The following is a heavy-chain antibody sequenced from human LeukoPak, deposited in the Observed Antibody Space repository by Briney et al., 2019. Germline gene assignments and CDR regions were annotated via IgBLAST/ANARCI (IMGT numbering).Heavy chain of an antibody. Sequence: GASVKVSCKASGYTFTSYDINWVRQATGQGLEWMGWMNPNSGNTGYAQKFQGRVTMTRNTSISTAYMELSSLRSEDTAVYYCARAGRGSGLYYYYYYMDVWGKGTTVTISS. CDR3: ARAGRGSGLYYYYYYMDV. CDR1: GYTFTSYD. D-gene: IGHD3-10*01. J-gene: IGHJ6*03. CDR2: MNPNSGNT. V-gene: IGHV1-8*02.